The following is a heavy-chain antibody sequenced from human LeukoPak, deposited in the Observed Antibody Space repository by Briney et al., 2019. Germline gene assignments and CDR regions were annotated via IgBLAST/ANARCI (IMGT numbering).Heavy chain of an antibody. D-gene: IGHD6-13*01. CDR2: IYYSGST. V-gene: IGHV4-59*01. J-gene: IGHJ6*02. CDR3: ASLGLAAAGRYYYYYGMDV. CDR1: GGSISSYY. Sequence: SETLSLTCTVSGGSISSYYWSWIRQPPGKGLEWIGYIYYSGSTNYNPSLKSRVTISVDTSKNQFSLKLSSVTAADTAVYYCASLGLAAAGRYYYYYGMDVWGQGTTVTVSS.